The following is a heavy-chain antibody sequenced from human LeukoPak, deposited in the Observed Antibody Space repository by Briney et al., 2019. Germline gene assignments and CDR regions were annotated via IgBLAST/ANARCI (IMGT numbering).Heavy chain of an antibody. V-gene: IGHV1-2*06. D-gene: IGHD3-10*01. Sequence: ASVEVSFKASGYTFTGYYMHWVRQAPGQGLEWMGRINPNSGGTNYAQKFQGRVTMTRDTSISTAYMELSRLRSDDTAVYYCAREPALWFGELAPNDAFDIWGQGTMVTVSS. CDR3: AREPALWFGELAPNDAFDI. CDR2: INPNSGGT. CDR1: GYTFTGYY. J-gene: IGHJ3*02.